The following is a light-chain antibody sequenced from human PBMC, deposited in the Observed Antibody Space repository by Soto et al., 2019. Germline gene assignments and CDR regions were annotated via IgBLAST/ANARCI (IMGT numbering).Light chain of an antibody. CDR1: QSISNW. J-gene: IGKJ1*01. Sequence: DIQMTQSPSTLSASVGDRVTITCRASQSISNWLAWYQQKPGKAPKLLIYKASSLESGVPSRFSGSGSGTEFTLNISSLQPDDFANYYCQQYNSYSWTFGQGTKVEIK. V-gene: IGKV1-5*03. CDR3: QQYNSYSWT. CDR2: KAS.